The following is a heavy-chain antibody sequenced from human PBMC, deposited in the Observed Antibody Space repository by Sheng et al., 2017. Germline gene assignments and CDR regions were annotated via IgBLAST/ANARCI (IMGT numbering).Heavy chain of an antibody. Sequence: QVQLQESGPGLVKPSETLSLTYTVSGGSINSYYWSWIRQPPGKGLEWIGYIYYSGSTNYNPSLKSRVTISIDTSKNQFSLKLSSVTAADTAVYYCARARTGVHAFDIWGQGTMVTVS. J-gene: IGHJ3*02. V-gene: IGHV4-59*01. D-gene: IGHD7-27*01. CDR2: IYYSGST. CDR3: ARARTGVHAFDI. CDR1: GGSINSYY.